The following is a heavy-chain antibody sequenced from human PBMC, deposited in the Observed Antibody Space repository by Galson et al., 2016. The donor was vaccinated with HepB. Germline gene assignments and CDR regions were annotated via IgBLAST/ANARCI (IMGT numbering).Heavy chain of an antibody. D-gene: IGHD2-2*01. CDR3: ARQSSSMGDIDY. V-gene: IGHV5-51*01. Sequence: QSGAEVKKSGESLKISCKGSGYSFTNYWIAWVRQMPGKGLEWMGISYAGYSETRYRPSFQGQVTISVDSSISTAYLQWSSLKASDTAMYYCARQSSSMGDIDYWCQGTLVTVSS. CDR2: SYAGYSET. CDR1: GYSFTNYW. J-gene: IGHJ4*02.